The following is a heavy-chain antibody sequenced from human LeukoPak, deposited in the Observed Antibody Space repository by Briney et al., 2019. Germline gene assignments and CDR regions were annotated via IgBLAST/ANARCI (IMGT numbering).Heavy chain of an antibody. D-gene: IGHD5-18*01. Sequence: ASETLSLTCTVSGGSISSSSYYWGWIRQPPGKGLEWIGSIYYSGSTYYNPSLKSRVTISVDTSKNQFSLKLSSVTAADTAVYYCARDSFRSYGPFGYWGQGTLVTVSS. CDR3: ARDSFRSYGPFGY. CDR2: IYYSGST. J-gene: IGHJ4*02. V-gene: IGHV4-39*07. CDR1: GGSISSSSYY.